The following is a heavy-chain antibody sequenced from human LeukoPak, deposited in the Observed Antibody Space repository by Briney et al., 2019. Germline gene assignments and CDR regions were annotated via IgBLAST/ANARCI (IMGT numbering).Heavy chain of an antibody. D-gene: IGHD3-16*01. V-gene: IGHV3-7*01. J-gene: IGHJ4*02. CDR3: TTGGIH. CDR1: GLTFTNYW. Sequence: GGSLRLSCAASGLTFTNYWMSRVRQAPGKGLEWVANIKQDGSEKNYVDSVRGRFAISRDNARNSLSLQMNSLRVEDTAVYFCTTGGIHWGQGTLVTVSS. CDR2: IKQDGSEK.